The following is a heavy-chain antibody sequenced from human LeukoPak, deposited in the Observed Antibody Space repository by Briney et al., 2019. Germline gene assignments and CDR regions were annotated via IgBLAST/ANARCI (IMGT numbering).Heavy chain of an antibody. CDR3: TKVGLSGLFDY. V-gene: IGHV4-59*01. CDR1: GVSINDFY. D-gene: IGHD3-10*01. J-gene: IGHJ4*02. CDR2: IYYDGST. Sequence: SETLSLTCTVSGVSINDFYWTWIWQSPGNGLEWIGYIYYDGSTDYNPSLKSRVTMSIDTSRSQFSLKLNSVTAADTAVYYCTKVGLSGLFDYWGQGALVTVSS.